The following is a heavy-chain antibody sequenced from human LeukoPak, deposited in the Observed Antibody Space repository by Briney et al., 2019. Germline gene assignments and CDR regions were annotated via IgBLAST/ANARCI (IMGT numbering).Heavy chain of an antibody. D-gene: IGHD3-22*01. V-gene: IGHV5-51*01. J-gene: IGHJ4*02. Sequence: GESLKISCKGSGYSFSNYWIGWVRLMPGKGLEWMGIIYPGDSDTRYSPSFQGQVTISADKSISTAYLQWSSLKASDSAMYYCARQPDYYDSSGYPDYWGQGTLVTVSS. CDR3: ARQPDYYDSSGYPDY. CDR2: IYPGDSDT. CDR1: GYSFSNYW.